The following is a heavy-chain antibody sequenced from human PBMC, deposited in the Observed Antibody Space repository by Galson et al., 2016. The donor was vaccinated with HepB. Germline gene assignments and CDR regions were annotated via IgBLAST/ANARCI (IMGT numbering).Heavy chain of an antibody. CDR3: TTAFNWNYGSYYYYYYGMDV. CDR2: IKSKTDGGTT. Sequence: SLRLSCAASGFTLSNAWMSWVRQAPGKGLEWVGHIKSKTDGGTTDYAAPVKGRFSISRDDSKNTLYLQMNSLKTEDTAVYYCTTAFNWNYGSYYYYYYGMDVWGKGTTVTVSS. V-gene: IGHV3-15*01. J-gene: IGHJ6*04. D-gene: IGHD1-7*01. CDR1: GFTLSNAW.